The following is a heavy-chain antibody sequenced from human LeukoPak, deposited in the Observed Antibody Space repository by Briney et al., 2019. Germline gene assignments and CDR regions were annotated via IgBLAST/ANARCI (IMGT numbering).Heavy chain of an antibody. Sequence: GASVKVSCKASGYTFTSYYMHWVRQAPGQGLEWMGIINPSGGSTSYAQKFQGRVTMTRDTSTSTVYMELSSLRSEDTAVYYSARETLVTTPAFDIWGQGTMVTVSS. CDR3: ARETLVTTPAFDI. D-gene: IGHD4-17*01. V-gene: IGHV1-46*01. CDR2: INPSGGST. CDR1: GYTFTSYY. J-gene: IGHJ3*02.